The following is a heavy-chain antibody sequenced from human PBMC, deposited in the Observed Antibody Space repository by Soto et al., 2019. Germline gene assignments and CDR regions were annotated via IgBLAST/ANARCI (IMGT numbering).Heavy chain of an antibody. V-gene: IGHV1-18*01. J-gene: IGHJ4*02. CDR3: ARASQQLDNYFDY. Sequence: QVQLVKSGAEVKKPGASVKVSCKASGYTFTSYGISWVRQAPGQGLEWMGWISAYNGNTNYAQKLQGRVTMTTDTSTSRAYLELMSLRSDDTAVYYCARASQQLDNYFDYWGQGTLVTVSS. CDR1: GYTFTSYG. CDR2: ISAYNGNT. D-gene: IGHD6-13*01.